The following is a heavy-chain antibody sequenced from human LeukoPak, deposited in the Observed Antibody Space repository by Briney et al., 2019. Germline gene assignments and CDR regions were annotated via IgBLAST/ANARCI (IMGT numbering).Heavy chain of an antibody. J-gene: IGHJ4*02. CDR3: ARAREMAIRN. CDR2: VYYSGTT. Sequence: SETLSLTCTVSGGSISSYYWSWIRQPPGKGLEWIGYVYYSGTTNYNPSLKSRVTISVDTSKNQFSLKLSSVTAADTAVYYCARAREMAIRNWGQGTLVTVSS. V-gene: IGHV4-59*12. D-gene: IGHD5-24*01. CDR1: GGSISSYY.